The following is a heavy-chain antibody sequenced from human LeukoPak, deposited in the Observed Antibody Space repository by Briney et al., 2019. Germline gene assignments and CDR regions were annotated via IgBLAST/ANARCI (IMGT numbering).Heavy chain of an antibody. CDR2: FDPEDGET. CDR1: GYTLTELS. CDR3: ATYYDILTGYFYFVY. D-gene: IGHD3-9*01. Sequence: ASVKVSCKVSGYTLTELSMHWVRQAPGKGLEWMGGFDPEDGETIYAQKFQGRVTMTEDTSTDTAYMELSSLRSEDTAVYYCATYYDILTGYFYFVYWGQGTLVTVSS. V-gene: IGHV1-24*01. J-gene: IGHJ4*02.